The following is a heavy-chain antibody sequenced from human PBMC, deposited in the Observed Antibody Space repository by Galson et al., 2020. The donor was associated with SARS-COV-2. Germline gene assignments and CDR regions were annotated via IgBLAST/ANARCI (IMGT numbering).Heavy chain of an antibody. CDR2: ISYDGSNK. Sequence: GGSLRLSCAASGFTFSSYGMHWVRQAPGKGLEWVAVISYDGSNKYYADSVKGRFTISRDNSKNTLYLQMNSLRAEDTAVYYCAKDRMYYDFWSGYSGALYYYYYYDMDVWGQGTTVTVSS. J-gene: IGHJ6*02. CDR1: GFTFSSYG. CDR3: AKDRMYYDFWSGYSGALYYYYYYDMDV. D-gene: IGHD3-3*01. V-gene: IGHV3-30*18.